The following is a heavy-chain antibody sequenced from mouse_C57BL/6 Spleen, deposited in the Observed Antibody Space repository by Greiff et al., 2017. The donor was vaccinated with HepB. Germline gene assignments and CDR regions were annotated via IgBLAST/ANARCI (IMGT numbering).Heavy chain of an antibody. V-gene: IGHV1-26*01. CDR3: ASDYGSYAMDY. Sequence: VQLQQSGPELVKPGASVKISCKASGYTFTDYYMNWVKQSHGKSLEWIGDINPNNGGTSYNQKFKGKATLTVDKSSSTAYMELRSLTSEDSAVYYCASDYGSYAMDYWGQGTSVTVSS. CDR2: INPNNGGT. D-gene: IGHD1-1*01. J-gene: IGHJ4*01. CDR1: GYTFTDYY.